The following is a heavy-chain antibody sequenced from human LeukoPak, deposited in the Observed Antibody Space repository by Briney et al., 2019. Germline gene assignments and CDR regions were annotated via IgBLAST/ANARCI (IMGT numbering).Heavy chain of an antibody. Sequence: GGSLRLSCAASGITFSSYGMHWVRQAPGKGLEWVALISHDGRNKDYADSLKGRFTISRDNSKNTLYLQMNSLRAEDTAVYYCAKEPQMDYLDSSGFLNWGQGTLVTVSS. CDR3: AKEPQMDYLDSSGFLN. J-gene: IGHJ4*02. CDR2: ISHDGRNK. CDR1: GITFSSYG. D-gene: IGHD3-22*01. V-gene: IGHV3-30*18.